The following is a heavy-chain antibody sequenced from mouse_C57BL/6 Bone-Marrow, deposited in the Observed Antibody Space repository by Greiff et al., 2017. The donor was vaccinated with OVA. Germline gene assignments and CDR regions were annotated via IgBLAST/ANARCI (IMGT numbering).Heavy chain of an antibody. V-gene: IGHV1-15*01. CDR3: TRDTTVVDAYYFDY. CDR2: IDPETGGT. J-gene: IGHJ2*01. Sequence: VQLQQSGAELVRPGASVTLSCKASGYTFTDYEMHWVKQTPVHGLEWIGAIDPETGGTAYNQKFKGKAILTADKSSSTAYMELRSLTSEDSAVYYCTRDTTVVDAYYFDYWGQGTTLTVSS. D-gene: IGHD1-1*01. CDR1: GYTFTDYE.